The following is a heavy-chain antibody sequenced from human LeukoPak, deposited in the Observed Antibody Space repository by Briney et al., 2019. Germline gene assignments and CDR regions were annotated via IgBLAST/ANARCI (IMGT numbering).Heavy chain of an antibody. D-gene: IGHD3-10*01. Sequence: AASVKVSCKASGGTFSSYAISWVRQAPGQGLEWMGGIIPIFGTANYAQKFQGRVTITADESTSTAYMELSSLGSEDTAVYYCASHTWAGSYYFDYWGQGTPVTVSS. CDR1: GGTFSSYA. V-gene: IGHV1-69*13. CDR2: IIPIFGTA. CDR3: ASHTWAGSYYFDY. J-gene: IGHJ4*02.